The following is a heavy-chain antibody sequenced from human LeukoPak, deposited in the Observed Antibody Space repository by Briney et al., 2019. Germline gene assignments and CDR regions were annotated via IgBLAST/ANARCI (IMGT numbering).Heavy chain of an antibody. Sequence: PSETLSLTCSVSGGSISSGSYYWSWIRQPAGKGLEWIGRIYIGESANYNSSLKSRVTILVDTSKNQFSLKLSSVTAADTAMYFCARSRERICSNPPCYVDLQATWGQGTLVTVSP. V-gene: IGHV4-61*02. D-gene: IGHD2-2*01. CDR2: IYIGESA. CDR1: GGSISSGSYY. J-gene: IGHJ4*02. CDR3: ARSRERICSNPPCYVDLQAT.